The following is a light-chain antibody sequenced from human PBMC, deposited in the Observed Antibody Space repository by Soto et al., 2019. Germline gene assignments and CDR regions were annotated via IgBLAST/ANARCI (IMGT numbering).Light chain of an antibody. J-gene: IGKJ1*01. CDR1: QGIRDA. CDR2: AAS. V-gene: IGKV1-17*01. CDR3: LQHNSDPQT. Sequence: DIQMTQSPSSLSASVGDRVTITCRASQGIRDALGWYQPKPGKAPKRLIYAASSLQSGVPSRFSGSGSGTEFTLTISSLQPEDFATYYCLQHNSDPQTFGQGTKVEI.